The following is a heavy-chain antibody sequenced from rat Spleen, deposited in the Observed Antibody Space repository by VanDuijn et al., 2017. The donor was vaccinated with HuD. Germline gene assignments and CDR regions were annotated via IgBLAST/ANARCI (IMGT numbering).Heavy chain of an antibody. CDR3: ARGGGYSDYFDY. CDR1: GFTFNNYW. Sequence: EVQLVESGGGLVQPGRSLKLSCVASGFTFNNYWMTWIRQVPGKGLEWVASITHTGGSTYYRDSVKGRFTISRNDAKSTLYLQMDSLRSEDSATYYCARGGGYSDYFDYWGQGVMVTVSS. J-gene: IGHJ2*01. V-gene: IGHV5-31*01. CDR2: ITHTGGST. D-gene: IGHD1-11*01.